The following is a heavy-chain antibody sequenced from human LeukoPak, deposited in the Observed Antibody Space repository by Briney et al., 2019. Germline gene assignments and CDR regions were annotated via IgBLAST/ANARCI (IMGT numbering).Heavy chain of an antibody. CDR2: INHSGST. D-gene: IGHD2-8*01. CDR1: GGSFSGYY. V-gene: IGHV4-34*01. J-gene: IGHJ4*02. CDR3: ARGVYYFDY. Sequence: SETLSLTCAVYGGSFSGYYWSWIRQPPGKGLEWIGEINHSGSTNYNPSLTSRVTISVDTSKNQFSLKLSSVTAADTAVYYCARGVYYFDYWGQGTLVTVSS.